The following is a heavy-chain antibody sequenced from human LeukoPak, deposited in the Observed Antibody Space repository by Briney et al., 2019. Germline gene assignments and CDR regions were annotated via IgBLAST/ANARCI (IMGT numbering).Heavy chain of an antibody. J-gene: IGHJ4*02. D-gene: IGHD6-19*01. CDR1: GGSISSSSHY. CDR2: IYFSGST. V-gene: IGHV4-39*01. Sequence: SETLSLTCTVFGGSISSSSHYWGWIRQPPGGGLEWIGSIYFSGSTYYSPSLKSRVTISVDPSTNQFSLKLSSVTAADTAVYYCARHQWLGPSDYWGQGTLVTVSS. CDR3: ARHQWLGPSDY.